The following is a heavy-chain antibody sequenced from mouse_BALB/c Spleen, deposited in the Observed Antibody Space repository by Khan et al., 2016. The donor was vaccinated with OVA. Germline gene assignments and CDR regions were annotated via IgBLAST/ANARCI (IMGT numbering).Heavy chain of an antibody. J-gene: IGHJ4*01. Sequence: VQLQESGPGLVKPSQSLSLTCTVTGYSITRDYAWNWIRQFPGNKLEWMGYISNSGSTTSNPSLKSRISITRDTSKNRFFLQLNSVTTEDTATYYCSSELGHYYAMDYWGQGTSVTVSS. D-gene: IGHD4-1*01. CDR3: SSELGHYYAMDY. V-gene: IGHV3-2*02. CDR2: ISNSGST. CDR1: GYSITRDYA.